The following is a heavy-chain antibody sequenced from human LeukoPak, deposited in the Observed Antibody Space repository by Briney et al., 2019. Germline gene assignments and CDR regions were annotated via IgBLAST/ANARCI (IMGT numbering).Heavy chain of an antibody. CDR3: ARGAPLGAFDI. CDR1: GYTFTSYG. CDR2: IIPILGIA. D-gene: IGHD7-27*01. J-gene: IGHJ3*02. Sequence: ASVKVSCKASGYTFTSYGISWVRQAPGQGLEWMGRIIPILGIANYAQKFQGRVTITADKSTSTAYMELSSLRSEDTAVYYCARGAPLGAFDIWGQGTMVTVSS. V-gene: IGHV1-69*04.